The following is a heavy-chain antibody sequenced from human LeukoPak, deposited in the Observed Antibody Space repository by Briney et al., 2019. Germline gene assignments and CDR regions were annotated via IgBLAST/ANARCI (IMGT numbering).Heavy chain of an antibody. V-gene: IGHV4-61*02. CDR1: GGSISSGSYY. CDR2: IYTSGST. Sequence: PSETLSLTCTVSGGSISSGSYYWSWIRQPAGKGLEWIGRIYTSGSTNYNPSLKSRVTISVDTSKNQFSLKLSSVTAVDTAVYYCARVSPTYYDFWSGPLFDYWGQGTLVTVSS. J-gene: IGHJ4*02. CDR3: ARVSPTYYDFWSGPLFDY. D-gene: IGHD3-3*01.